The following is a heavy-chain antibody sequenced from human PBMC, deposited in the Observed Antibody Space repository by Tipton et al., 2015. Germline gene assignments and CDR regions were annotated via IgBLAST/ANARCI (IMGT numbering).Heavy chain of an antibody. CDR3: VRDVGATFPFDI. CDR1: GGSFSDFY. J-gene: IGHJ3*02. CDR2: INHRGST. D-gene: IGHD1-26*01. V-gene: IGHV4-34*01. Sequence: TLSLTCGVYGGSFSDFYWNWIRQTPGKGLEWIGEINHRGSTTHNPSLKSRVSMSVDTSKNQISLRMMSVTAADTAMYYCVRDVGATFPFDIWGQGTMVTVSS.